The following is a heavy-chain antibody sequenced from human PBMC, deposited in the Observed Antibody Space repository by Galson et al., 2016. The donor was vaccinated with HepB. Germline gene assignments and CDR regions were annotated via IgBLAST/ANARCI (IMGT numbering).Heavy chain of an antibody. CDR2: ISGSSGAI. D-gene: IGHD1-14*01. CDR1: GFTFSTYA. Sequence: SLRLSCAASGFTFSTYAMSWVRQAPGKGLEWASGISGSSGAIYYADSVKSRFTISRDNSKNALYLQMNSLRAEDTAVYYCATRLRAPANRGQRAQVTVSS. CDR3: ATRLRAPAN. V-gene: IGHV3-23*01. J-gene: IGHJ4*02.